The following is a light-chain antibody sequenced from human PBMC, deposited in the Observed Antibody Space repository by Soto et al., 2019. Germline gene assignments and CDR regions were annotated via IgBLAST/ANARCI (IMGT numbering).Light chain of an antibody. J-gene: IGLJ1*01. CDR3: ISYTSSTTYV. V-gene: IGLV2-14*01. CDR2: GVT. CDR1: SSDVGGYNY. Sequence: SVLTQPASGSGFPGGWITMSNPETSSDVGGYNYVSWYQQHPGKAPKLMIYGVTNRPSGVSNRFSGSKSGNTASLTISGLQAEDEADYYCISYTSSTTYVFGTGTKVTVL.